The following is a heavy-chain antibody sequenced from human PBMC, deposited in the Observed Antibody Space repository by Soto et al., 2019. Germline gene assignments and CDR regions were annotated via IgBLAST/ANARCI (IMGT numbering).Heavy chain of an antibody. D-gene: IGHD5-12*01. V-gene: IGHV3-33*06. J-gene: IGHJ4*01. CDR1: GFTLSSSV. CDR2: FWKDGTTK. Sequence: QVQLVESGGGVVQPGKSLRLSCAASGFTLSSSVMHWVRRPPAKGRGWVAVFWKDGTTKYYADSVKGRFTISRDNSKNTLYLELNSLRPEDTALYYCAKGKRPPPPYSAYEPFDYWGHGTLVSVSS. CDR3: AKGKRPPPPYSAYEPFDY.